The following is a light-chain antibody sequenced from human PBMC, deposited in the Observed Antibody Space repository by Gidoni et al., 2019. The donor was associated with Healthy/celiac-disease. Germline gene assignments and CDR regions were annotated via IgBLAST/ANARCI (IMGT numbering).Light chain of an antibody. V-gene: IGKV3-20*01. CDR2: GAS. CDR3: QQYGSSPQYT. Sequence: EIEFTQSPGTLSLSPGERPTLSCRASQTVSSSYLAWYQQKPGQAPRLLIYGASSRATGIPDRFSGSGSGTDFTLTISRLEPEDFAVYYCQQYGSSPQYTFGQGTKLEIK. CDR1: QTVSSSY. J-gene: IGKJ2*01.